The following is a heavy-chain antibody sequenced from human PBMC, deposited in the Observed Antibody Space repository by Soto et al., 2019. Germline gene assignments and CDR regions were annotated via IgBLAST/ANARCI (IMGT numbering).Heavy chain of an antibody. V-gene: IGHV3-48*01. Sequence: GGSLRLSCAASGFTFSSYSMNWVRQAPGKGLEWVSYISGSSSTIYYADSVKGRFTISRDNAKNSLYLQMNSLRAEDTAVYYCARDKVGPGYYYYYGMDVWGQGTTVTVSS. CDR1: GFTFSSYS. CDR2: ISGSSSTI. J-gene: IGHJ6*02. D-gene: IGHD1-26*01. CDR3: ARDKVGPGYYYYYGMDV.